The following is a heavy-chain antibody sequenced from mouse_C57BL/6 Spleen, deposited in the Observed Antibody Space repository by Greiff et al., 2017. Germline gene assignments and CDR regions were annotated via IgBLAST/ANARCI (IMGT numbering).Heavy chain of an antibody. J-gene: IGHJ4*01. V-gene: IGHV3-1*01. CDR1: GYSITSGYD. CDR2: ISYSGST. Sequence: DVQLQESGPGMVKPSQSLSLTCTVTGYSITSGYDWHWIRHFPGNKLEWMGYISYSGSTNYNPSLKSRISITHDTSKNHFFLKLNSVTTEDTATYYCARGGYDYDVAMDYWGQGTSVTVSS. CDR3: ARGGYDYDVAMDY. D-gene: IGHD2-4*01.